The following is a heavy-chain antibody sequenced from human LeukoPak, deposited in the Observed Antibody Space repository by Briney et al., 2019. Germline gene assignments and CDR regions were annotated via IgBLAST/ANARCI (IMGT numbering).Heavy chain of an antibody. D-gene: IGHD5-12*01. J-gene: IGHJ4*02. V-gene: IGHV3-23*01. Sequence: GGSLRLSCAASGFTFSNYAMSWVRQAPGKGLEWVSTISGSGGSTYYADSVKGRFTISRDNSKNTLYLQTNSLRAEDTAVYYCARAGRRGYGGNDRWGQGTLVTVSS. CDR2: ISGSGGST. CDR3: ARAGRRGYGGNDR. CDR1: GFTFSNYA.